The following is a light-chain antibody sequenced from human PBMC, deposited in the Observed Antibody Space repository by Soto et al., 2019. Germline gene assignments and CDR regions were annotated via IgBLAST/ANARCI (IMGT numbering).Light chain of an antibody. CDR3: QQRSNWPT. V-gene: IGKV3-11*01. J-gene: IGKJ2*01. Sequence: EIVLTQSPATLSLSPGERATLSCRASQSVSSYLAWYQQKPGQAPRLLIYDASNSATGIPARFSGGGSGTDFTLTISSLAPEDFAVYYCQQRSNWPTFCQGTKLEIK. CDR2: DAS. CDR1: QSVSSY.